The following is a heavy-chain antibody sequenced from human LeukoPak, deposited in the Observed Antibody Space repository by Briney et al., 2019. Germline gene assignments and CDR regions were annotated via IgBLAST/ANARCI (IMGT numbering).Heavy chain of an antibody. Sequence: PGGSLRLSCAASGFTFSNYWMSWVRRAPGEGLDWVATIRQDGSEKYYVDSVKGRLTISRDNAKNSLFLRMNSLRAEDTAVYYCARYLRFFDFWGQGILVTVSS. CDR3: ARYLRFFDF. J-gene: IGHJ4*02. V-gene: IGHV3-7*01. CDR1: GFTFSNYW. D-gene: IGHD4-17*01. CDR2: IRQDGSEK.